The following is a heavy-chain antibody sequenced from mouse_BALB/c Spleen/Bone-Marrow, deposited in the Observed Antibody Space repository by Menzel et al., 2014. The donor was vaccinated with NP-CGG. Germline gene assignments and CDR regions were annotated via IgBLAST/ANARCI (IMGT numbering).Heavy chain of an antibody. CDR1: GFTFSSYG. CDR2: ISGGGGYT. CDR3: ARQNGNYGYYYAMDY. D-gene: IGHD2-1*01. J-gene: IGHJ4*01. Sequence: EVKLMESGGGLVKPGGSLKLSCAASGFTFSSYGMSWVRQTPEKRLEWVAIISGGGGYTYYPDSVKGRFTISRDNAKNNLYLQMSSLRSEATALYYCARQNGNYGYYYAMDYWGQGTSVTVSS. V-gene: IGHV5-9-2*01.